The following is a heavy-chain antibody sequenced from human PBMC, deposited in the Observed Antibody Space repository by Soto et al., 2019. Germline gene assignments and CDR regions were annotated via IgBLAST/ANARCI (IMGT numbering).Heavy chain of an antibody. D-gene: IGHD2-2*01. CDR1: GFTSDDYA. CDR3: AKTGYCSSTSCWSYYYGMDV. CDR2: ISWHSDII. V-gene: IGHV3-9*02. Sequence: EVQLVESGGGLVQPGRSLRLSCAASGFTSDDYAMHWVRQAPGKGLEWVSGISWHSDIIGYADSVKGRFTISRDNAKNSLYLQMNSLRPEDMALYCCAKTGYCSSTSCWSYYYGMDVWGQGTTVTVSS. J-gene: IGHJ6*02.